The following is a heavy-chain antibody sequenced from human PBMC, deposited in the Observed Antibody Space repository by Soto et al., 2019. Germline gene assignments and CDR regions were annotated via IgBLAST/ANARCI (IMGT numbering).Heavy chain of an antibody. CDR2: IYDSGST. D-gene: IGHD1-26*01. CDR1: GGSISSSY. V-gene: IGHV4-59*08. Sequence: SETLSLTCTVSGGSISSSYWSWIRQPPGKGLEWIGYIYDSGSTYYNSSLKSRVTMSVDTSKNQFSLKLNSVTAADTAVYYCARHEYSGSYYYGMDVWGQGTTVTVSS. CDR3: ARHEYSGSYYYGMDV. J-gene: IGHJ6*02.